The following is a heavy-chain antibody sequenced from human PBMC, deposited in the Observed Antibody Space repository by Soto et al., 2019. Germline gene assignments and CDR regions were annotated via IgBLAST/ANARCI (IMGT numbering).Heavy chain of an antibody. V-gene: IGHV1-18*01. D-gene: IGHD6-19*01. J-gene: IGHJ4*02. Sequence: QVQLVQSGAEVKKPGASVKVSCKASDYTFTSYGISWVRQAPGQGLEWMGWISAHNGNTKYAQKLQGRVTMTTDTSTSTAYMELTSLRSDETAVYYCARDLAVGLVDYWGPGTLVTVSS. CDR3: ARDLAVGLVDY. CDR1: DYTFTSYG. CDR2: ISAHNGNT.